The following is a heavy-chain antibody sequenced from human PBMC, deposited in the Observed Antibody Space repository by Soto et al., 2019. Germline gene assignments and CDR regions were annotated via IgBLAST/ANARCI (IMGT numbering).Heavy chain of an antibody. Sequence: QVQLQESGPGLVKPSETLSLTCTVSGASVNNRNYHWSWIRQPPGRGLEWIGQVQYGGSTEFDSSSLKRRLNLSIDASKNQFSLKLSSVTAADTAIYYCAVLLAGGGGDGNWGQGTLVTVSS. J-gene: IGHJ4*02. V-gene: IGHV4-61*01. CDR2: VQYGGST. CDR3: AVLLAGGGGDGN. D-gene: IGHD3-10*01. CDR1: GASVNNRNYH.